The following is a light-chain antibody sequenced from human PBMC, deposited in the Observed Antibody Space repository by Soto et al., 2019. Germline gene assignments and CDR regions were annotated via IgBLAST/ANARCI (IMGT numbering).Light chain of an antibody. V-gene: IGKV3-15*01. CDR2: GAS. CDR1: QDVSSSD. CDR3: QQYNNWPWT. J-gene: IGKJ1*01. Sequence: EIVLTQSPGTLSLSPGERATLSCRASQDVSSSDLAWYQQKPGQAPRLLIYGASTRATGIPARLSGSGSGTEFTLTISSLQSEDFAVYYCQQYNNWPWTFGQGTKVDIK.